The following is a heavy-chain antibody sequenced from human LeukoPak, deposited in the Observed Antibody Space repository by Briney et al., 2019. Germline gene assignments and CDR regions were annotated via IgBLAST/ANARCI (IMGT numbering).Heavy chain of an antibody. CDR1: GGSISSSSYY. CDR2: IYYSGST. D-gene: IGHD3-10*01. Sequence: SETLSLTCTVSGGSISSSSYYWGWIRQPPGKGLEWIGSIYYSGSTYYNPSLKSRVTISVDTSKNQFSLKLSSVTAADTAVYYCARSGGSGSYYGGSEYFQHWGQGTLVTVSS. V-gene: IGHV4-39*01. CDR3: ARSGGSGSYYGGSEYFQH. J-gene: IGHJ1*01.